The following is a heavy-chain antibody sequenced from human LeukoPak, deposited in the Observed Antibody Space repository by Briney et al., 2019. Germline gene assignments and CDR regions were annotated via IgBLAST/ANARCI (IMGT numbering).Heavy chain of an antibody. V-gene: IGHV3-7*01. D-gene: IGHD4-23*01. J-gene: IGHJ6*03. Sequence: GGSLRLSCAASGFTFSSYWMSWVRQAPGKGLEWVANIKQDGSEKYYVDSVKGRFTISRDNAKNSLYLQMNSLRAEDTAVYYCARRDSGNVVYYYYYYYMDVWGKGATVTVSS. CDR2: IKQDGSEK. CDR3: ARRDSGNVVYYYYYYYMDV. CDR1: GFTFSSYW.